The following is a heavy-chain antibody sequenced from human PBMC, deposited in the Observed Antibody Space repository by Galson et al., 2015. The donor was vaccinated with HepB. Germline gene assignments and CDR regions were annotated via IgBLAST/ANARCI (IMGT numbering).Heavy chain of an antibody. CDR3: ARHDCRSGCHGGFHI. CDR1: GGSISDSFW. CDR2: ISYGGNT. J-gene: IGHJ3*02. V-gene: IGHV4-4*02. D-gene: IGHD6-25*01. Sequence: LSLTCVVSGGSISDSFWWGWVRQPTGKGLEWIGEISYGGNTKYMPSLESRVTISLDKSRNQVALRLTSVTAADTAVYYCARHDCRSGCHGGFHIWGQGALVTVSS.